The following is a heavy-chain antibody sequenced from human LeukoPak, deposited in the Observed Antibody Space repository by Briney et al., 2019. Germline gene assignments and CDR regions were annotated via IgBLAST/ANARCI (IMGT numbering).Heavy chain of an antibody. D-gene: IGHD7-27*01. Sequence: SVKVSCKASGGTFSSYAISWVRQAPGQGLEWMGGIIPIFGTANYAQKFQGRVTMTRNTAISTAYMELSSLRSEDTAVYFCVRTPPNWGADYWGQGTLVTVSS. CDR1: GGTFSSYA. J-gene: IGHJ4*02. CDR2: IIPIFGTA. V-gene: IGHV1-69*05. CDR3: VRTPPNWGADY.